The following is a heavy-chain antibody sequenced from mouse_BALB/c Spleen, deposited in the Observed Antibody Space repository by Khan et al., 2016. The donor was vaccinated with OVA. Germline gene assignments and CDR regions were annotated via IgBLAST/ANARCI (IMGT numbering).Heavy chain of an antibody. D-gene: IGHD2-1*01. CDR2: IFPGTGTT. J-gene: IGHJ3*01. V-gene: IGHV1S132*01. Sequence: QVQLQQSGAELVKPGASVKLSCKTSGYTFTSYWIQWVKQRPGQGLGWIGQIFPGTGTTYYNENFKGKATLTVATSSSTASMQLSSLPSEDSAVYFGARCDIGNYEFAYWGQGTLVTVSP. CDR3: ARCDIGNYEFAY. CDR1: GYTFTSYW.